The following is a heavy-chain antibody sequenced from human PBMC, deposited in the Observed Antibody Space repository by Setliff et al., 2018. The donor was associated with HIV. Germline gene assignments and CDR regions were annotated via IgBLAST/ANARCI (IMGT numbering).Heavy chain of an antibody. CDR1: GYTFTTYS. CDR2: ISAFNGNT. CDR3: ARGGYGWGDLGPVLDY. J-gene: IGHJ4*02. Sequence: ASVKVSCKASGYTFTTYSFTWVRQAPGQGLEWVGWISAFNGNTNYAQKLQGRFTMTTDTSTSTAYMELRSLRSDDTAVYYCARGGYGWGDLGPVLDYWGQGTLVTVSS. V-gene: IGHV1-18*01. D-gene: IGHD5-12*01.